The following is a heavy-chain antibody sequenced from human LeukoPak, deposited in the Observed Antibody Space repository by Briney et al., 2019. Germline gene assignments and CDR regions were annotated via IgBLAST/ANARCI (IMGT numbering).Heavy chain of an antibody. D-gene: IGHD2-15*01. Sequence: SETLSLTCAVSGGSISSSNWWSWVRQPPGKGLEWIGEIYHSGSTNYNPSLKSRVTISVDKSKNQFSLKLSSVTAADTAVYYCAREGLVVVAATYYYYGMDVWGQGTTVTVSS. CDR2: IYHSGST. CDR3: AREGLVVVAATYYYYGMDV. J-gene: IGHJ6*02. CDR1: GGSISSSNW. V-gene: IGHV4-4*02.